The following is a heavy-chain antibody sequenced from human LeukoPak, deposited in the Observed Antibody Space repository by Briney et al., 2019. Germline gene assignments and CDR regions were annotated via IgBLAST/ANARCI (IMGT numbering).Heavy chain of an antibody. D-gene: IGHD2-8*01. CDR2: INPNSGGT. CDR3: ARDIQEDIVLMVYAIPVPDY. J-gene: IGHJ4*02. Sequence: GASVKVSCKASGYTFTGYYMHWVRQAPGQGLEWMGWINPNSGGTNYAQKFQGRVTMTRDTSISTAYMELSRLRSDDTAVYYCARDIQEDIVLMVYAIPVPDYWGQGTLVTVSS. CDR1: GYTFTGYY. V-gene: IGHV1-2*02.